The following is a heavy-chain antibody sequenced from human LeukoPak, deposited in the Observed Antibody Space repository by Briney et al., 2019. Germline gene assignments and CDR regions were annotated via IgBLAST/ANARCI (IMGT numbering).Heavy chain of an antibody. Sequence: PGGSLRLSCAASGSTFSNYAMNWVRQAPGKGLEWVSSISGSGGSTYYADSVKGRFTISRDNSKNTLYLQMNSLRAEDTAVYYCAKVIYDSSGYLDYWGQGTLVTVSS. J-gene: IGHJ4*02. CDR3: AKVIYDSSGYLDY. V-gene: IGHV3-23*01. CDR1: GSTFSNYA. D-gene: IGHD3-22*01. CDR2: ISGSGGST.